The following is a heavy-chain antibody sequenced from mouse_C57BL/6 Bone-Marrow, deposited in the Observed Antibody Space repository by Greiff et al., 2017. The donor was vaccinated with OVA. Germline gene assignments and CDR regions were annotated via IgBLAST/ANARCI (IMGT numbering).Heavy chain of an antibody. CDR2: IDPENGDT. J-gene: IGHJ2*01. V-gene: IGHV14-4*01. D-gene: IGHD2-1*01. CDR1: GFNIKDDY. CDR3: TSYGKSDD. Sequence: DVQLQESGAELVRPGASVKLSCTASGFNIKDDYMHWVKQRPEQGLEWIGWIDPENGDTEYASKFQGKATITADTSSNTAYLQLSSLTSEDTAVYYCTSYGKSDDWGQGTTLTVSS.